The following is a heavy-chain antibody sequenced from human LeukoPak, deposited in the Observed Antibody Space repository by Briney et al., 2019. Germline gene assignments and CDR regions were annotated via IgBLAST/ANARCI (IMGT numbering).Heavy chain of an antibody. D-gene: IGHD3-9*01. Sequence: GGSLRLSCAASGFPFSSHAMSWVRQAPGKGLKWVSGISGGGGTTYYADSVKGRFTISRGNSRNTLYLQMSTLRDEDTAVYYCAKDGGVTGYYSRGYLDYWGQGTLVTVFS. CDR2: ISGGGGTT. V-gene: IGHV3-23*01. J-gene: IGHJ4*02. CDR1: GFPFSSHA. CDR3: AKDGGVTGYYSRGYLDY.